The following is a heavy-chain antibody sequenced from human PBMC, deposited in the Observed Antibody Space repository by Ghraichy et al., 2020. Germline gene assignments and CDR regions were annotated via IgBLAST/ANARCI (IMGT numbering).Heavy chain of an antibody. Sequence: GGSLRLSCSASGFTFSSYAMHWVRQAPGKGLEYVSAISSNGGSTYYADSVKGRFTISRDNSKNTLYLQMSSLRAEDTAVYYCVKDRCSSTSCYPFDYWGQGTLVTVSS. CDR1: GFTFSSYA. D-gene: IGHD2-2*01. J-gene: IGHJ4*02. V-gene: IGHV3-64D*06. CDR3: VKDRCSSTSCYPFDY. CDR2: ISSNGGST.